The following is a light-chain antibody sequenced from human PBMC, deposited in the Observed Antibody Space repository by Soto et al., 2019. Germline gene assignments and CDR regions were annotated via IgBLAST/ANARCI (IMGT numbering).Light chain of an antibody. CDR2: GAS. CDR1: QSVTSSY. CDR3: QQYGSSFT. J-gene: IGKJ3*01. V-gene: IGKV3-20*01. Sequence: EIVFTRSPRTLSLSPGERATLSCRASQSVTSSYLAWYQQKPGQAPRLLIYGASGRATGIPDRFSGSGSGTDFTLTISRLGPEDFAVYYCQQYGSSFTFGPGTKVDIK.